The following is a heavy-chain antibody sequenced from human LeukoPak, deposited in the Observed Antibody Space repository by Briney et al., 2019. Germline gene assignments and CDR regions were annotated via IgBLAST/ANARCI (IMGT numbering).Heavy chain of an antibody. J-gene: IGHJ3*02. CDR3: ARGLRQWLLQDDAFDI. D-gene: IGHD6-19*01. V-gene: IGHV1-8*02. CDR1: GYTFTSYG. Sequence: SVKVSCKASGYTFTSYGISWVRQATGQGLEWMGWMNPNSGNTGYAQKFQGRVTMTRNTSISTAYMELSSLRSEDTAVYYCARGLRQWLLQDDAFDIWGQGTMVTVSS. CDR2: MNPNSGNT.